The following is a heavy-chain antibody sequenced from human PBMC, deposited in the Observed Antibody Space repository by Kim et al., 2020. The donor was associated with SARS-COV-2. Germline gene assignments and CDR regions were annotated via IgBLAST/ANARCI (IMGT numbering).Heavy chain of an antibody. J-gene: IGHJ4*02. CDR3: ARPQAPYCSSTSCYLAGDY. CDR1: GGTFSSYA. D-gene: IGHD2-2*01. Sequence: SVKVSCKASGGTFSSYAISWVRQAPGQGLEWMGGIIPIFGTANYAQKFQGRVTITADESTSTAYMELSSLRSEDTAVYYCARPQAPYCSSTSCYLAGDYWGQGTLVTVSS. V-gene: IGHV1-69*13. CDR2: IIPIFGTA.